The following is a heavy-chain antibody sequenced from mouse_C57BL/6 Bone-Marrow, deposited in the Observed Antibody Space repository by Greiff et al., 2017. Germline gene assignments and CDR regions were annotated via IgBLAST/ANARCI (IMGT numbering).Heavy chain of an antibody. CDR1: GYAFSSSW. J-gene: IGHJ2*01. Sequence: QVQLQQSGPELVKPGASVKISCKASGYAFSSSWMNWVKQRPGKGLEWIGRIYPGDGDTNYNGKFKGKATLTADKSSSTAYMQLSSLTSEDSAVYFCARWGTGTGYWGQGTTLTVSS. CDR3: ARWGTGTGY. CDR2: IYPGDGDT. D-gene: IGHD4-1*01. V-gene: IGHV1-82*01.